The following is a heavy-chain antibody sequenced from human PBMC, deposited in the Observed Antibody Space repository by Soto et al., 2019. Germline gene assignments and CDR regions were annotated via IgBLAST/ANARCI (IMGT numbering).Heavy chain of an antibody. CDR2: IYYSGST. D-gene: IGHD2-2*03. J-gene: IGHJ6*03. V-gene: IGHV4-59*01. CDR3: ARAGYCSSTSCYRDYYYYYMDV. CDR1: GGSISSYY. Sequence: SETLSLTCTVSGGSISSYYWSWIRQPPGKGLEWIGYIYYSGSTNYNPSLTSRVTISVDTSKNQFSLKLSSVTAADTAVYYCARAGYCSSTSCYRDYYYYYMDVWGKGTTVTVS.